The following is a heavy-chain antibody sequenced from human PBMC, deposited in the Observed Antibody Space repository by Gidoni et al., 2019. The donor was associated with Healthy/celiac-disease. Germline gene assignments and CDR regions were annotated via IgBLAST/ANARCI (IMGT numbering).Heavy chain of an antibody. CDR2: ISSSSSDI. CDR1: GFTFSSYS. V-gene: IGHV3-21*01. CDR3: ARDGCSGGSCYYSDY. J-gene: IGHJ4*02. Sequence: EVQLVVSGGGLVKPGGSLRLSCSASGFTFSSYSMNWDRQDPGKGLEWVSSISSSSSDIYYADSVKCRFTISRDKAKNSLYLQMNSLRAEDTAVYYCARDGCSGGSCYYSDYWGQGTLVTVSS. D-gene: IGHD2-15*01.